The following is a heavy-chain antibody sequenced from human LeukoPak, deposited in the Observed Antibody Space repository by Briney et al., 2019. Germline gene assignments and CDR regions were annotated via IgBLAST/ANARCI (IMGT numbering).Heavy chain of an antibody. V-gene: IGHV3-30*18. CDR3: AKGYREYYFDY. CDR1: GFTFSSYG. Sequence: PGGSLRLSCAASGFTFSSYGMHWVRQAPGKGLEWVAVISYDGSNKYYADSVKGRFTISRDNSKNTLYLQMNSLRAEDTAVYYCAKGYREYYFDYWGQGTLVTVSS. CDR2: ISYDGSNK. D-gene: IGHD1-14*01. J-gene: IGHJ4*02.